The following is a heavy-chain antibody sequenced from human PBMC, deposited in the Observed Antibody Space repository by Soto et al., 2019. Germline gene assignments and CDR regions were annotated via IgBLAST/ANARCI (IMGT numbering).Heavy chain of an antibody. CDR2: ISYDGSKK. J-gene: IGHJ4*02. D-gene: IGHD2-2*01. CDR1: GFILSDYG. V-gene: IGHV3-30*18. Sequence: QAQLVESGGGVVQPGRSLRLSCAASGFILSDYGMHWVRQAPGEGLEWVAVISYDGSKKIFADSVKGRFTISRDNSTNMLYLQMSNLRANDTAVYYCAKDLGVVAVPAAILSVFDSWGQGTLVTVSS. CDR3: AKDLGVVAVPAAILSVFDS.